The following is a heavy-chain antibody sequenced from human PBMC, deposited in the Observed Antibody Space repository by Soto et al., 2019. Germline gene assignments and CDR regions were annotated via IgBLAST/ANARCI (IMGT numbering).Heavy chain of an antibody. V-gene: IGHV3-48*02. D-gene: IGHD4-17*01. Sequence: GGSLRLSCAASXFPFSSYXMXXVRXXXGXGXXWISXXSXSSDIISYADSVKGRFTISRDNAKNSLYLQMNGLRDEDTAMYYCARSYXXXYGYFDYWGQGTLVTVSS. J-gene: IGHJ4*02. CDR2: XSXSSDII. CDR1: XFPFSSYX. CDR3: ARSYXXXYGYFDY.